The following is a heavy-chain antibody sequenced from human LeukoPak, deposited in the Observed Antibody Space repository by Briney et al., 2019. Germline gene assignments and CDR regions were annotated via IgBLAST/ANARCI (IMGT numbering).Heavy chain of an antibody. D-gene: IGHD2-2*02. V-gene: IGHV4-34*01. CDR1: GGSFSGYY. Sequence: LETLSLTCAVYGGSFSGYYWSWIRQPPGKGLEWIGEINHSGSTNYNPSLRSRVTISVDTSKNQFSLKLSSVTAADTAVYYCASAREYQLLYWWGQGTLVTVSS. CDR3: ASAREYQLLYW. J-gene: IGHJ4*02. CDR2: INHSGST.